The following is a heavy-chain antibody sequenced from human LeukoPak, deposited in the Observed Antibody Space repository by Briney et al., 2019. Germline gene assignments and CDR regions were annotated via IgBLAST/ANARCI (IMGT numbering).Heavy chain of an antibody. CDR2: IYYSGST. V-gene: IGHV4-61*01. CDR1: GGSVSSGSYY. J-gene: IGHJ4*02. CDR3: ASYYYGSGIV. D-gene: IGHD3-10*01. Sequence: PPETLSLTCTVSGGSVSSGSYYWSWIRQPPGKGLEWIGYIYYSGSTNYNPSLKSRVTISVDTSKNQFSLKLSSVTAADTAVYYCASYYYGSGIVWGQGTLVTVSS.